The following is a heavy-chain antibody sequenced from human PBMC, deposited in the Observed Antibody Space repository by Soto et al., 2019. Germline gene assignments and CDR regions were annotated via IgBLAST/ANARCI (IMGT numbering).Heavy chain of an antibody. V-gene: IGHV3-21*01. Sequence: GSLRLSCAASGFTFGAYSLSWVRQAPGKGLEWVSSIDPSTTYIHYADSVEGRFTISRDNAKSSLYLQMISLRVEDTAVYYCARDCLTGDPREAFDYWGQGTLVTVSS. CDR1: GFTFGAYS. D-gene: IGHD7-27*01. CDR2: IDPSTTYI. J-gene: IGHJ4*02. CDR3: ARDCLTGDPREAFDY.